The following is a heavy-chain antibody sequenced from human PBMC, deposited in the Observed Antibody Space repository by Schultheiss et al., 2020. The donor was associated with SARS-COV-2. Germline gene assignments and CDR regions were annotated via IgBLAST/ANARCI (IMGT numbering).Heavy chain of an antibody. D-gene: IGHD3-3*02. J-gene: IGHJ6*02. CDR3: ARRASTYYYYGMDV. CDR1: GGSISSGGYY. Sequence: SETLSLTCTVSGGSISSGGYYWSWIRQHPGKGLEWIGYIYYSGSTYYNPSLKSRVTISVDTSKNQFSLKLSSVTAADTAVYYCARRASTYYYYGMDVWGQGTTVTVSS. V-gene: IGHV4-31*03. CDR2: IYYSGST.